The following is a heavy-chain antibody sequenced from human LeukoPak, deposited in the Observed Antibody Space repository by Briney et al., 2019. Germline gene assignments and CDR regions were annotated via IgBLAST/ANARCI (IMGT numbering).Heavy chain of an antibody. V-gene: IGHV3-23*01. CDR1: GFTFSSYG. CDR3: AKGIPLTVFDY. D-gene: IGHD3-9*01. Sequence: GSRRLSCAASGFTFSSYGMSWVRQAPGKGLEWVSSISDSGDSTYYADSVKGRFTFSRDNSKNTLYLQMNSLRAEDTAVYYCAKGIPLTVFDYWGQGTLVTVSS. J-gene: IGHJ4*02. CDR2: ISDSGDST.